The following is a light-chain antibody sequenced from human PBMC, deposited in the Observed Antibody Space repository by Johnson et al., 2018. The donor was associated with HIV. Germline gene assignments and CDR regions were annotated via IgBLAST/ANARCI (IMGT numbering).Light chain of an antibody. CDR3: GTWDSSLSDYV. V-gene: IGLV1-51*02. Sequence: QSVLTQPPSMSAAPGQKVTISCSGSSSNIGNNYVSWYQQLPGTAPKLLIFENNKRPSGIPDRFSGSKSGTSATLGITGLQTGDEADYYCGTWDSSLSDYVFGTGTKVTVL. CDR2: ENN. J-gene: IGLJ1*01. CDR1: SSNIGNNY.